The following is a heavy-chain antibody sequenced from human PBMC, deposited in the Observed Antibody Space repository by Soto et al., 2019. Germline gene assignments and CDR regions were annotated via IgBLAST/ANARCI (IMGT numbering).Heavy chain of an antibody. J-gene: IGHJ3*02. V-gene: IGHV3-66*01. CDR3: ARSSCTGGTWYIHAFDI. CDR2: VYSGGST. CDR1: GFTVTTNY. Sequence: EVQLVESGGGFVQPGGSLSLACAASGFTVTTNYMNWVRKAPGQGLEWGSLVYSGGSTYYGDSVKDRYTLSRDSSKNTLYLQLNSLRAEDTAVYYCARSSCTGGTWYIHAFDIWGQGTIVTGSS. D-gene: IGHD2-15*01.